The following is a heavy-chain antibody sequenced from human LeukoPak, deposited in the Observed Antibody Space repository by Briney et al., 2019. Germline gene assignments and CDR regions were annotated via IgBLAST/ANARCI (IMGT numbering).Heavy chain of an antibody. V-gene: IGHV4-39*07. D-gene: IGHD6-13*01. J-gene: IGHJ1*01. CDR2: IYYSGST. CDR1: GGSISSSSYY. Sequence: SETLSLTCTVSGGSISSSSYYWGWIRQPPGKGLEWIGNIYYSGSTYYNPSLKSRVTISVDTSKNQFSLKLSSVTAADTAVYYCASPYSSSWYGEYFHHWGQGTLVTVSS. CDR3: ASPYSSSWYGEYFHH.